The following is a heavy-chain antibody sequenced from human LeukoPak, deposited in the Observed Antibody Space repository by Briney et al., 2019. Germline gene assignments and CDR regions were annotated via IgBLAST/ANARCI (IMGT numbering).Heavy chain of an antibody. CDR1: GVSISGRSCY. J-gene: IGHJ4*02. CDR2: IFYSGST. V-gene: IGHV4-39*01. Sequence: SSEKVSCKCSVYGVSISGRSCYWGWIRQPPGKAVVMNGSIFYSGSTYYNTPLKSRVTISVDTSKNQFSLRLSSVTAADTAVYYCARRPYYSDSFGYPFYFDYWGQGTLVTVSS. CDR3: ARRPYYSDSFGYPFYFDY. D-gene: IGHD3-22*01.